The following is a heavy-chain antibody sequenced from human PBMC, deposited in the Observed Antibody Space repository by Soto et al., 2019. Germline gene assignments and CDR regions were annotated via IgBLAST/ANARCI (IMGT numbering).Heavy chain of an antibody. J-gene: IGHJ4*02. D-gene: IGHD1-26*01. V-gene: IGHV1-69*02. CDR2: IIPILGIA. Sequence: QVQLVQSGAEVKKPGSSVKVSCKASGGTFSSYTISWVRQAPGQGLEWMGRIIPILGIANYAQKFQGRVTITADKSASTAYMELSSLRSEDTAVYYCARTSQVGATPSFDYWGQGTLVTVSS. CDR1: GGTFSSYT. CDR3: ARTSQVGATPSFDY.